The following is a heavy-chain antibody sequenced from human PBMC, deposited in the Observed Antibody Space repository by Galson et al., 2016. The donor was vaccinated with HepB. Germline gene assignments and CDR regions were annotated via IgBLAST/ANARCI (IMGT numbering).Heavy chain of an antibody. D-gene: IGHD7-27*01. CDR2: INIGNGNT. J-gene: IGHJ4*02. CDR1: GYTFTDYA. V-gene: IGHV1-3*04. Sequence: SVKVSCKASGYTFTDYAMHWVRQAPGQRLEWMGWINIGNGNTRYSQKFQGRVTISRVTSASTVYMELSSLRSEDTAMYYCSRGGPPWAYWGQGTLVTVSS. CDR3: SRGGPPWAY.